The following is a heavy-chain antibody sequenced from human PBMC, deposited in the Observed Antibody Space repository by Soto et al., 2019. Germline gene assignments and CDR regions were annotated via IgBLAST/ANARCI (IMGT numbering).Heavy chain of an antibody. CDR1: GGSLSGYF. D-gene: IGHD3-3*01. J-gene: IGHJ6*03. V-gene: IGHV4-34*01. CDR3: ASYHYYDFWIGARHYMDA. CDR2: INHSGCT. Sequence: QVHLEQWGAGLLKPSETLSLTCAVYGGSLSGYFWSWVRQPPGKGLEWIGEINHSGCTNYNPSLKSRVNISADTSKHQFSLRLSSVTAADSGIYYCASYHYYDFWIGARHYMDAWGRGTTVTVSS.